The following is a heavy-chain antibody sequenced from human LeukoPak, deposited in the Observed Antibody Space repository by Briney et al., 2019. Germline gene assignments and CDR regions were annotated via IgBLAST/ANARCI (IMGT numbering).Heavy chain of an antibody. CDR3: ARAYCVGDCTVLHIYFDN. CDR2: INPNSGGT. D-gene: IGHD2-21*02. V-gene: IGHV1-2*02. Sequence: ASVKVSCKASGYTFTGYYMHWVRQAPGQGLEWMGWINPNSGGTYYAQKFQGRVTMTSDTSISTAYMELSRLRFDNTAVYYCARAYCVGDCTVLHIYFDNWGQGTLVTVSS. CDR1: GYTFTGYY. J-gene: IGHJ4*02.